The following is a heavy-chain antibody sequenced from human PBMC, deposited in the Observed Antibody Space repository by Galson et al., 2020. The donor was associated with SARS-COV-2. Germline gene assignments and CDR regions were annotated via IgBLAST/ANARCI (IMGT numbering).Heavy chain of an antibody. Sequence: ASVKVSCKASGYTFTDYYIHWVRQAPGQGLEWMGWINPNSGGTNYAQKFEDRVTMTRDTSITTAYMELSRLRADDTAVYYCARLRYYDVLTGYILDVWGQGTMVTVSS. CDR3: ARLRYYDVLTGYILDV. CDR1: GYTFTDYY. J-gene: IGHJ6*02. CDR2: INPNSGGT. V-gene: IGHV1-2*02. D-gene: IGHD3-9*01.